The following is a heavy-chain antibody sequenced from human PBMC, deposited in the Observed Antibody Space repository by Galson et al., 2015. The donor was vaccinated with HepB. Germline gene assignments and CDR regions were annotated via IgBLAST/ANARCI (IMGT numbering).Heavy chain of an antibody. CDR1: GGSFSGYY. V-gene: IGHV4-34*01. D-gene: IGHD2-2*01. CDR3: ARGASTPYWSSTSCYLWFDP. Sequence: LSLTCAVYGGSFSGYYWIWIRQPPGKGLEWIGEIDHSGSTNYNPSLKSRVTISVDTSKKQFSLKLNSVTAADTAVYYCARGASTPYWSSTSCYLWFDPWGQGTPVTVSS. CDR2: IDHSGST. J-gene: IGHJ5*02.